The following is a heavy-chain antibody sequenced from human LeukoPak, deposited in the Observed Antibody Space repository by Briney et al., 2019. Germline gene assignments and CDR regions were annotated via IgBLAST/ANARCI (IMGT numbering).Heavy chain of an antibody. CDR1: GGSISSGGYY. J-gene: IGHJ4*02. CDR2: IYHSGST. CDR3: ARQSWDLYYYFDY. Sequence: SETLSLTCTVSGGSISSGGYYWSWIRQPPGKGLEWIGYIYHSGSTYYNPFLKSRVTISVDTSKNQFSLQLSSVTAADTAVYYCARQSWDLYYYFDYWGQGTLVTVSS. D-gene: IGHD1-26*01. V-gene: IGHV4-30-2*01.